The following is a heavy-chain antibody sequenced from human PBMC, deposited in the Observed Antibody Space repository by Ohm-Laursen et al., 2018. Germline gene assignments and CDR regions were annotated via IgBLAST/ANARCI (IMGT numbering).Heavy chain of an antibody. D-gene: IGHD4-17*01. CDR3: AREDRDQLNTVTSSGGNDY. CDR2: ISRTGSPI. V-gene: IGHV3-48*03. CDR1: GFTFSTYA. J-gene: IGHJ4*02. Sequence: GSLRLSCTASGFTFSTYAMNWVRQAPGKGLEWVSYISRTGSPIYYADSVKGRFTISRDNAKNSLYLQMNSLRAEDTAVYYCAREDRDQLNTVTSSGGNDYWGQGTLVTVSS.